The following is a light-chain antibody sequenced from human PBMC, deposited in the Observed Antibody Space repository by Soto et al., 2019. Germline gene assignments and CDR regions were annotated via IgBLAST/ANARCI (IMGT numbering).Light chain of an antibody. Sequence: NFMLTRPHSVSESPGKTVTISCTRSSGSIASNYVQWYQQRPGSSPTTVIYEDNQRPSGVPDRFSGSIDSSSNSASLTISGLKTEDEADYYCQSYDSSNHVVFGGGTKLTV. V-gene: IGLV6-57*01. J-gene: IGLJ2*01. CDR2: EDN. CDR3: QSYDSSNHVV. CDR1: SGSIASNY.